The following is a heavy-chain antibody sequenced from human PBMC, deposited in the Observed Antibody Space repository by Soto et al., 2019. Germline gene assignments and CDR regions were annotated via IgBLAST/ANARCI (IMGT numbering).Heavy chain of an antibody. Sequence: GGSLRLSCVASGFTFSSYAMSWVRQAPGKGLEWVSALSGSGGNTYYADSVKGRFTISRDNSKNTLYLQMNSLRAEDTAVYYCANIVVVPAAIRSGYYGMDVWGKGTTVTVSS. CDR2: LSGSGGNT. V-gene: IGHV3-23*01. J-gene: IGHJ6*04. CDR3: ANIVVVPAAIRSGYYGMDV. D-gene: IGHD2-2*01. CDR1: GFTFSSYA.